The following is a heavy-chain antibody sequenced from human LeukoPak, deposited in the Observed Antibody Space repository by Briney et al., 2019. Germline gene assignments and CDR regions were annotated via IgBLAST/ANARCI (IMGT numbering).Heavy chain of an antibody. J-gene: IGHJ5*02. CDR1: GFIFSSYE. V-gene: IGHV3-48*03. CDR3: ARDKGSDVIDL. CDR2: IRGSGTTI. D-gene: IGHD3-10*01. Sequence: GSLRLSCVGSGFIFSSYEMNWVRQAPGKGLEWVSYIRGSGTTIYYADSVKGRFTISRDDAKNSLYLQMNSLRAEDTAVYYCARDKGSDVIDLWGRGTLVTVSS.